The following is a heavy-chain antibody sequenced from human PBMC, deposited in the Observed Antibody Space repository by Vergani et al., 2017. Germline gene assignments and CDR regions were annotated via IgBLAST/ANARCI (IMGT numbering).Heavy chain of an antibody. V-gene: IGHV3-11*04. CDR2: ISSSGSTI. CDR3: ARVVEGLAKKGYCTNGVCSGPFDY. D-gene: IGHD2-8*01. Sequence: QVQLVESGGGLVKPGGSLRLSCAASGFTFSDYYMSWIRQAPGKGLEWVSYISSSGSTIYYADSVKGRFTISRDNAKNSLYLQMNSLRAEDTAVYYCARVVEGLAKKGYCTNGVCSGPFDYWGQGTLVTVSS. J-gene: IGHJ4*02. CDR1: GFTFSDYY.